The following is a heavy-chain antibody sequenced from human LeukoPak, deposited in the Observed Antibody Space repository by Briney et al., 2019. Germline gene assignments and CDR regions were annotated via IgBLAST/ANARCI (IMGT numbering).Heavy chain of an antibody. J-gene: IGHJ3*02. Sequence: PSETLSLTCTVSGGSISSSSYYWGWIRQPPGKGLEWIGSIYYSGSTYYNPSLKSRVTISVDTSKNQFSLKLSSVTAADTAVYYCARDITMVRGVIPAFDIWGQGTMVTVSS. CDR2: IYYSGST. D-gene: IGHD3-10*01. V-gene: IGHV4-39*07. CDR1: GGSISSSSYY. CDR3: ARDITMVRGVIPAFDI.